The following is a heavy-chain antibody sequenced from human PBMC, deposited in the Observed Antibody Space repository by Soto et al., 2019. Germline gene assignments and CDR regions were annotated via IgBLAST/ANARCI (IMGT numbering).Heavy chain of an antibody. Sequence: QVQLVESGGGVVQPGRSLRLSCAASGFTFSSYGMHWVRQAPGKGLGWVAVIWYDGSNKYYADSVKGRFTISRDNSKNTLYLQMNSLRAEDTAVYYCAGHGDYGIDYWGQGTLVTVSS. CDR2: IWYDGSNK. D-gene: IGHD4-17*01. V-gene: IGHV3-33*01. CDR1: GFTFSSYG. J-gene: IGHJ4*02. CDR3: AGHGDYGIDY.